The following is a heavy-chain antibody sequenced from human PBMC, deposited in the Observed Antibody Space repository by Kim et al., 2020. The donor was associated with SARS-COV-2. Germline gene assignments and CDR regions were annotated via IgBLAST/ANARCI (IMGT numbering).Heavy chain of an antibody. CDR3: ARGGGSGWYFYY. D-gene: IGHD6-19*01. J-gene: IGHJ4*02. V-gene: IGHV4-59*09. Sequence: NYNPSLKSRVTISVDTSKNQFSLTLSSLTAADTAVYYCARGGGSGWYFYYWGQGTLVTVSS.